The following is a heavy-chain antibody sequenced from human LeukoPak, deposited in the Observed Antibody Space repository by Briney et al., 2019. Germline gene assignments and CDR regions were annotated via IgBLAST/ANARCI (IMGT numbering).Heavy chain of an antibody. D-gene: IGHD6-13*01. CDR1: GFTFSSYA. CDR3: AKAFSRPYYFDY. Sequence: TGGSLRLSCAASGFTFSSYAMSWVRQAPGKGLEWVSAISGSGGSTYYADSVKGRFTISRDNSKNTLYLQMNSLRAEDTAVYYCAKAFSRPYYFDYWGQGTLVTVSS. V-gene: IGHV3-23*01. CDR2: ISGSGGST. J-gene: IGHJ4*02.